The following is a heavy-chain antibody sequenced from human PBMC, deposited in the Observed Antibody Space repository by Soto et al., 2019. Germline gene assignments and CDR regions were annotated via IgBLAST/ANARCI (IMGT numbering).Heavy chain of an antibody. CDR2: IFYSGGT. J-gene: IGHJ5*02. Sequence: PSETLSLTCTVSGGSISGHYWGWIRQPPGKAPEWIGQIFYSGGTNYNPPLEGRVTMSVDTPKNQFSLKLSSVTAADTAVYYCARAGGNFDPWGQGNLVTVPS. V-gene: IGHV4-59*11. CDR3: ARAGGNFDP. CDR1: GGSISGHY.